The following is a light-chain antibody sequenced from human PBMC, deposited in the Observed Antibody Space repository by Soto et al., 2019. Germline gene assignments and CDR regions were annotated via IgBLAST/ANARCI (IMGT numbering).Light chain of an antibody. CDR2: EVS. J-gene: IGLJ1*01. CDR1: SIDVGGYNY. V-gene: IGLV2-8*01. CDR3: SSYTGSNNAYV. Sequence: QSVLTQPPSASGSPGQSVTISCTGTSIDVGGYNYVSWYQQHPGKAPKLMIYEVSKRPSGVPDRFSGSKSGNTASLTVSGLQAEDEGDYYCSSYTGSNNAYVFGTGTKAPS.